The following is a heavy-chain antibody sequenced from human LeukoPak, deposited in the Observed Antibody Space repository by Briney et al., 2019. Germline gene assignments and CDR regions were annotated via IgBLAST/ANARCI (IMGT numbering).Heavy chain of an antibody. CDR2: INHSGST. CDR1: GGSFSGYY. Sequence: SETLSLTCAVYGGSFSGYYWSWIRQPPGKGLEWIGEINHSGSTNHNPSLKSRVTISVDTSKNQFSLKLSSVTAPDTAVYYCARGEGNHPFPELYWGQGTLVTVSS. CDR3: ARGEGNHPFPELY. J-gene: IGHJ4*02. D-gene: IGHD1-14*01. V-gene: IGHV4-34*01.